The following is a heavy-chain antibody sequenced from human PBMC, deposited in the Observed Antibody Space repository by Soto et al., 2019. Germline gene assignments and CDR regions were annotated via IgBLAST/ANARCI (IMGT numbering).Heavy chain of an antibody. CDR1: GFTFSNAW. D-gene: IGHD2-15*01. CDR3: TTDAPSGYCSGGSCYSSSA. CDR2: IKSKTDGGTT. Sequence: GGSLRLSCAASGFTFSNAWMSWVRQAPGKGLEWVGRIKSKTDGGTTDYAAPVKGRFTISRDDSKNTLYLQMNSLKTEDTAVYYCTTDAPSGYCSGGSCYSSSAWGQGTLVTVSS. V-gene: IGHV3-15*01. J-gene: IGHJ5*02.